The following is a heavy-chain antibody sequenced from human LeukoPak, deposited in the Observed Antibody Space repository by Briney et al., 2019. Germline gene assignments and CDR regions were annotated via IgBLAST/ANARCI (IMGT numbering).Heavy chain of an antibody. Sequence: GGSLRLSCAASGFTFNSYAMSWVRQAPGKGLEWVSGISGSGGSTYYADSVKGRFTISRDNSKNTLYLQMNSLRAEDTAVYYCARVPYYDSSGYDDWYFDLWGRGTLVTVSS. CDR3: ARVPYYDSSGYDDWYFDL. V-gene: IGHV3-23*01. J-gene: IGHJ2*01. D-gene: IGHD3-22*01. CDR1: GFTFNSYA. CDR2: ISGSGGST.